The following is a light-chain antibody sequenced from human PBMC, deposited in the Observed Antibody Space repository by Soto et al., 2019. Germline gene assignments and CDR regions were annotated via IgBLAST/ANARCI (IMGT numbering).Light chain of an antibody. CDR3: QSYDSSLGGAVV. CDR1: SSNIGAGYD. Sequence: QSVLTQTPSVSGAPGQRVTISCTGSSSNIGAGYDVHWYQHLPGTAPKLLIYGNSNRPSGVPERFSGSKSGTSSSLAITGLQAEDEADYYCQSYDSSLGGAVVFGGRTKLTVL. CDR2: GNS. J-gene: IGLJ2*01. V-gene: IGLV1-40*01.